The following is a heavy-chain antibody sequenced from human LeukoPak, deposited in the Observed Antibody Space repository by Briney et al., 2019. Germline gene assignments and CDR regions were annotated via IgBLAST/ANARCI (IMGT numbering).Heavy chain of an antibody. CDR2: INHSGST. CDR3: ARLTRGEAGIGP. CDR1: GGSFSGYY. Sequence: PSETLSLTCAVYGGSFSGYYWSWIRQPPGKGLEWIGEINHSGSTNYNPSLKSRVTISVDTSKNQFSLKLSSVTAADTAVYYCARLTRGEAGIGPGGQGTLVTVS. J-gene: IGHJ5*02. V-gene: IGHV4-34*01. D-gene: IGHD3-16*01.